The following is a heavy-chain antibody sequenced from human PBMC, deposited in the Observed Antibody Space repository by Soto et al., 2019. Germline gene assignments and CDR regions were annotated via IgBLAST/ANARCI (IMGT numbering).Heavy chain of an antibody. CDR3: AAYSHKGY. V-gene: IGHV3-66*01. CDR2: IYSGGST. CDR1: GFPVSHNY. J-gene: IGHJ4*02. Sequence: GGCLGPGCAACGFPVSHNYMSWVRKAPGKGLEWVSLIYSGGSTYYADSVKGRFTISRDSSKNTLYLQMNSLRAEDTAMYYCAAYSHKGYWGQGTLVTVSS. D-gene: IGHD3-16*01.